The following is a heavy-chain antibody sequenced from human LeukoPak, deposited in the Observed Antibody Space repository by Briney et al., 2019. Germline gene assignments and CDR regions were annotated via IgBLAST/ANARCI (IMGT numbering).Heavy chain of an antibody. CDR3: ARGGEDIVP. Sequence: ASVKVSRKASGYTFTSYDINWVRQAPGQGLEWMGWINPNSGGTNYAQKFQGRVTMTRDTSISTAYMELSRLRSDDTAVYYCARGGEDIVPWGQGTLVTVSS. CDR2: INPNSGGT. V-gene: IGHV1-2*02. J-gene: IGHJ5*02. CDR1: GYTFTSYD. D-gene: IGHD2-15*01.